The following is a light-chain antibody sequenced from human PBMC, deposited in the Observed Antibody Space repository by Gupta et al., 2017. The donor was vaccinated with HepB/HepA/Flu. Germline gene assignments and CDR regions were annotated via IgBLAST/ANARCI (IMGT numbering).Light chain of an antibody. CDR1: SSNIGSNA. J-gene: IGLJ3*02. V-gene: IGLV1-44*01. CDR2: SDS. CDR3: AAWDDSLNGLWV. Sequence: QSVLTQPISESGAPGQRVTISCSGSSSNIGSNAVSWYQQIPGTAPKLLIYSDSQRPSGVPDRFSGSKSGTSASLAIRGLQSEDEADYYCAAWDDSLNGLWVIGGGTKLTVL.